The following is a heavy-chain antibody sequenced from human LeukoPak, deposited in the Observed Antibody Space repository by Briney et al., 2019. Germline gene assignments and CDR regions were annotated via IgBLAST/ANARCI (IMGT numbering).Heavy chain of an antibody. CDR3: AKATTAIVVDNFFDY. CDR1: GFTFTSYA. CDR2: ISGNGGAT. Sequence: GGSLRLSCAASGFTFTSYAMSWVRQAPGKGLEWVSAISGNGGATYYADSVKGRFTISRDNSKNTLHLQMNSLRAEDAALYYCAKATTAIVVDNFFDYWGQGTLVSVSS. V-gene: IGHV3-23*01. D-gene: IGHD3-22*01. J-gene: IGHJ4*02.